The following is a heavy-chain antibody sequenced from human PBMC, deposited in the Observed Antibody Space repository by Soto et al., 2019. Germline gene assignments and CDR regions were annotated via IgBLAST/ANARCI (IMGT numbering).Heavy chain of an antibody. CDR2: IDPSDSQT. J-gene: IGHJ4*02. CDR1: GYSFSVYW. D-gene: IGHD3-22*01. CDR3: ARQIYDSDTGPNFQYYFDS. V-gene: IGHV5-10-1*01. Sequence: GESLTISCEGSGYSFSVYWITWVRQPPGKGLYWMGRIDPSDSQTYYSPSFRGHVTISVTKSITTVFLQWSSLRASDTVMYYCARQIYDSDTGPNFQYYFDSWGQGTPVTVSS.